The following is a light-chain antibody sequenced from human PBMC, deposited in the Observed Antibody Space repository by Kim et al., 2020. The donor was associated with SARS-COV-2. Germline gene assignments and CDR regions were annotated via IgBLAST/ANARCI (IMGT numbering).Light chain of an antibody. Sequence: DIQMTQSPSSLSASIGDSVTITCRASQGISNFVAWIQQKSGAAPRVLIYGAVILRNGVPAKFSGSGSGTDFTLTINGLQPEDFATYYCHQYYSYPWTFGPGTKVDIK. V-gene: IGKV1-16*02. J-gene: IGKJ1*01. CDR2: GAV. CDR1: QGISNF. CDR3: HQYYSYPWT.